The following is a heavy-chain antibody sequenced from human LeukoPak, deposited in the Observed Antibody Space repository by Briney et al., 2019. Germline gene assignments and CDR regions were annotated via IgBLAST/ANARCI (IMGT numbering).Heavy chain of an antibody. CDR1: GFTFSTYS. CDR2: IISSSSYI. J-gene: IGHJ1*01. CDR3: ARGPRNSSSYQYFQH. V-gene: IGHV3-21*01. D-gene: IGHD6-13*01. Sequence: AGGSLRLSCAASGFTFSTYSMNWVRQAPGKGREWVSSIISSSSYIYYADSVKGRFTISRANTKNSLFLQMNSLRADDTAVYFCARGPRNSSSYQYFQHWGQGTLVTVSS.